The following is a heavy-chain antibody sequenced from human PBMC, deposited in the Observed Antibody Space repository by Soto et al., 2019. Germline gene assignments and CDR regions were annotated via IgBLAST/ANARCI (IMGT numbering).Heavy chain of an antibody. CDR1: GFTFSGSA. V-gene: IGHV3-73*01. CDR2: IRSKANSYAK. Sequence: EVQLVESGGGLVQPGGSLKLSCAASGFTFSGSAMHWVRQASGKGLEWVGLIRSKANSYAKAYSASGKGRFTIYIDDSNNTAYLQMDSLKAGDTAVYYCTRLEMLPFDPWGQGTLVTVSS. J-gene: IGHJ5*02. CDR3: TRLEMLPFDP. D-gene: IGHD3-10*02.